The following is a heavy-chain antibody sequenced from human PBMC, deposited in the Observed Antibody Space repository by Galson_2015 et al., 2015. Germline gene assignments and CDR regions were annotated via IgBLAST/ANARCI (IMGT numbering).Heavy chain of an antibody. Sequence: SLRLSCAASGFTFSSYAMSWVRQAPGKGLEWVSGINDAGGSTYYAASVRGRFTISRDNNTLSLQMNSLRADDTAVYYCAKVVTSSGYYYYYMDVWGKGTTVTVSS. D-gene: IGHD6-6*01. V-gene: IGHV3-23*01. CDR2: INDAGGST. J-gene: IGHJ6*03. CDR3: AKVVTSSGYYYYYMDV. CDR1: GFTFSSYA.